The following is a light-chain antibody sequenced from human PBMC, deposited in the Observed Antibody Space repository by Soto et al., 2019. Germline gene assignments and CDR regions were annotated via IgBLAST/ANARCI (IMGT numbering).Light chain of an antibody. CDR2: DNN. V-gene: IGLV1-51*01. CDR3: ATWDSSLSARV. Sequence: QSVLTQPPSVSAAPGQKVTISCSGSSSNIGNNYVSWYQQLPGTAPKLLIYDNNRRPSGVPDRLSGSKSGTSATLGITGLQTGDEADYYCATWDSSLSARVFGGGTQLTVL. J-gene: IGLJ3*02. CDR1: SSNIGNNY.